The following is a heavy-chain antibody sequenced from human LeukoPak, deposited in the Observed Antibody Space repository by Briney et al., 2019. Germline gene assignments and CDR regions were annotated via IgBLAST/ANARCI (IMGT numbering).Heavy chain of an antibody. D-gene: IGHD2-21*02. CDR3: ASVLYCGADCYSGRYFFDY. CDR1: GYTFTTYD. V-gene: IGHV1-46*01. Sequence: ASLKASRKASGYTFTTYDMHWVRQSPGQGLEWMGIINPSGDSTSYAQKFQGRVTMTRDTSTSTVYMELSSLRSEDTAVYYCASVLYCGADCYSGRYFFDYWGQGTLVTVSS. J-gene: IGHJ4*02. CDR2: INPSGDST.